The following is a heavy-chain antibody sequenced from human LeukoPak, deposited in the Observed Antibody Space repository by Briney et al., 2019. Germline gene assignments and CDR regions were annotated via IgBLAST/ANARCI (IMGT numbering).Heavy chain of an antibody. Sequence: GSLRLSCAASGFTFSSYWMSWVRQAPGKGLEGGANIEEGGDTTYYVDSVKGRFTISRDNANNSLYLLMNSLRDEDTAVYYRAGSSGEWAPHACWGQGTLVTVSS. D-gene: IGHD1-26*01. J-gene: IGHJ4*02. V-gene: IGHV3-7*01. CDR1: GFTFSSYW. CDR3: AGSSGEWAPHAC. CDR2: IEEGGDTT.